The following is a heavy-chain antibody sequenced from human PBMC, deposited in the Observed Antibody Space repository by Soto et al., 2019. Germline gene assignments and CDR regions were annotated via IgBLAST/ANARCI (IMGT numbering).Heavy chain of an antibody. Sequence: SETLSLTCTVSGGSISSSSYYWGWNRRPPGKGLEWIGSIYYSGSTYYNPSLKSRVTISVDTSKNQFSLKLSSVTAADTAVYYCASLYYDFWSGNFYGMDVWGQGTTVTVSS. CDR2: IYYSGST. V-gene: IGHV4-39*01. D-gene: IGHD3-3*01. CDR1: GGSISSSSYY. CDR3: ASLYYDFWSGNFYGMDV. J-gene: IGHJ6*02.